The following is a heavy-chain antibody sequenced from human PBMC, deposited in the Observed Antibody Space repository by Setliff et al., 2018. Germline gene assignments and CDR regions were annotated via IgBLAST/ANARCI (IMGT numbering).Heavy chain of an antibody. V-gene: IGHV4-61*02. CDR3: ARDNTIVGATDY. CDR1: GGSISSGSYY. CDR2: LHTSGST. J-gene: IGHJ4*02. D-gene: IGHD1-26*01. Sequence: SETLSLTCAVSGGSISSGSYYWSWIRQPAGKGLEWVGRLHTSGSTNYNPSLKSRVTISVDTSKNQFSLKLSSVTAADTAVYFCARDNTIVGATDYWGQGTLVIVSS.